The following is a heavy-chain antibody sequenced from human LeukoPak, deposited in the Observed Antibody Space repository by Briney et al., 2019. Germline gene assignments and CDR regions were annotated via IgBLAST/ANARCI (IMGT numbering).Heavy chain of an antibody. CDR1: GFPFSSYA. CDR3: AKMQGYFDY. V-gene: IGHV3-23*05. Sequence: PGGSLRLSCAASGFPFSSYAMSWVRQLPGKGLEWVSTIFSGGSVAYYADSVQGRFTVSRDNSKNALYLQMIGLRAEDTAIYYCAKMQGYFDYWGQGALVTVSS. J-gene: IGHJ4*02. CDR2: IFSGGSVA.